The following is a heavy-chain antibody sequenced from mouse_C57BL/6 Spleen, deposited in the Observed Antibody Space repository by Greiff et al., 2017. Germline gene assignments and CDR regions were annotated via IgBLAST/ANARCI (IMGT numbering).Heavy chain of an antibody. J-gene: IGHJ3*01. CDR3: ARGGDDGYSLFAY. Sequence: EVQLVESGGGLVKPGGSLKLSCAASGFTFSSYAMPWVRQTPEKRLEWVATISDGGSYTYYPDNVKGRFTISRDNAKNNLYLQMSHLKSEDTAMYYCARGGDDGYSLFAYWGQGTLVTVSA. V-gene: IGHV5-4*01. CDR1: GFTFSSYA. CDR2: ISDGGSYT. D-gene: IGHD2-3*01.